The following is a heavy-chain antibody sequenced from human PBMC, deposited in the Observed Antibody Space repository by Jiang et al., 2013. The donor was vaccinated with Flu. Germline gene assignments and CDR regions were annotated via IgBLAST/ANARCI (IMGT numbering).Heavy chain of an antibody. Sequence: QLVESGGGVVQPGRSLRLSCAASGFTFSSYAMHWVRQAPGKGLEWVAVISYDGSNKYYADSVKGRFTISRDNSKNTLYLQMNSLRAEDTAVYYCARGRDSSGYYHALYYFDYWGQGTLVTVSS. J-gene: IGHJ4*02. V-gene: IGHV3-30*01. CDR1: GFTFSSYA. CDR2: ISYDGSNK. D-gene: IGHD3-22*01. CDR3: ARGRDSSGYYHALYYFDY.